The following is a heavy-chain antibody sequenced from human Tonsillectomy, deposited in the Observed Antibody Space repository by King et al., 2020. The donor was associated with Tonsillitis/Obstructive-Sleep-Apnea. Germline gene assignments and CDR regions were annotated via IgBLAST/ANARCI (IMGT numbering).Heavy chain of an antibody. CDR3: ARHYCSGGSCYLGFDY. CDR2: IKQDGSEK. Sequence: VQLVESGGGLVQPGGSLRLSCAASGFTFSSYWMSWVRQAPGKGLEWVANIKQDGSEKYYVDSVKGRFTISRDNAKNSLYLQMNSLRAEDTAVYYCARHYCSGGSCYLGFDYWGLGTLVTVSS. CDR1: GFTFSSYW. V-gene: IGHV3-7*01. D-gene: IGHD2-15*01. J-gene: IGHJ4*02.